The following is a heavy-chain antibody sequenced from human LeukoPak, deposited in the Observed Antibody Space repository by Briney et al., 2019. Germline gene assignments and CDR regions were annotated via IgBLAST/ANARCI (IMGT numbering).Heavy chain of an antibody. CDR3: ARVFFDYGDYSQRGRYYYMDV. J-gene: IGHJ6*03. V-gene: IGHV3-7*04. D-gene: IGHD4-17*01. Sequence: PGGSLRLSCAASGFTFSSYWMSWVRQAPGKGLEWVANIKQDGSEKYYVDSVKGRFTISRDNAKNSLYLQMNSLRAEDTAVYYCARVFFDYGDYSQRGRYYYMDVWGKGTTVTVSS. CDR2: IKQDGSEK. CDR1: GFTFSSYW.